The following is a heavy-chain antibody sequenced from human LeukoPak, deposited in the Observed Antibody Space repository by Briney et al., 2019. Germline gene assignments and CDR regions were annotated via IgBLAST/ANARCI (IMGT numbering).Heavy chain of an antibody. D-gene: IGHD3-10*01. CDR1: GGSITGSY. J-gene: IGHJ4*02. CDR2: IYYTGST. Sequence: SETLSLTCTLSGGSITGSYSSWLRQPPGKGLEYIGYIYYTGSTNYNPSLKSRVTISVDTSKNQFSLKLTSVTAADTAVYYCATAGPISGRHNYFDSWGQGTLVTVSS. V-gene: IGHV4-59*01. CDR3: ATAGPISGRHNYFDS.